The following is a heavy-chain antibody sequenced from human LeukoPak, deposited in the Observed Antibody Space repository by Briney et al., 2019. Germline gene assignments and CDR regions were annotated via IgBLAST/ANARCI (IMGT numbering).Heavy chain of an antibody. CDR2: IDSDGSII. CDR3: ARDREAYYGSLSYGYMDV. Sequence: QPGGSLRLSCAASGFTFSSYEMNWVRQAPGKGLEWVSYIDSDGSIIYYADSVKGRFAISRDNAKNSLYLQMNSLRAEDTAVYYCARDREAYYGSLSYGYMDVWGKGTTVTISS. D-gene: IGHD3-10*01. CDR1: GFTFSSYE. V-gene: IGHV3-48*03. J-gene: IGHJ6*03.